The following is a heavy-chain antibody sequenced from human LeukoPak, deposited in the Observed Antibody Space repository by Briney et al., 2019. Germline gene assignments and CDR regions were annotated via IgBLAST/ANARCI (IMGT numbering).Heavy chain of an antibody. Sequence: GGSLRLSCAASGFTFSSYSMNWVRQAPGKGLEWVSAISGSGGSTYYADSVKGRFTISRDNSKNPLYLQMNSLRAEDTAVYYCARGPETYYYDSSGYFRDAFDIWGQGTMVTVSS. CDR3: ARGPETYYYDSSGYFRDAFDI. CDR2: ISGSGGST. V-gene: IGHV3-23*01. D-gene: IGHD3-22*01. CDR1: GFTFSSYS. J-gene: IGHJ3*02.